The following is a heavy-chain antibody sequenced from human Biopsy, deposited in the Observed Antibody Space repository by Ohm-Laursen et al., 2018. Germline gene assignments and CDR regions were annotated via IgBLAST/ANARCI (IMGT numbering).Heavy chain of an antibody. J-gene: IGHJ4*02. D-gene: IGHD4-11*01. CDR1: GGSLSRDS. V-gene: IGHV4-59*07. Sequence: SDTLSLPCPVSGGSLSRDSWRWLRQTPGTGLEWLGSLSYRGSTNYHPSLQSRVTISVDTSKHQFSLLLSAVTAAATAVYSCARSNGYGDYRFDDWGQGTLVTVAS. CDR2: LSYRGST. CDR3: ARSNGYGDYRFDD.